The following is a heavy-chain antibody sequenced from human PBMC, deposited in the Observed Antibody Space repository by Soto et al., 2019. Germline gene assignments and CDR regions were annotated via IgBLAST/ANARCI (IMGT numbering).Heavy chain of an antibody. CDR1: GGSISSGGYY. CDR2: IYYSGST. J-gene: IGHJ5*02. V-gene: IGHV4-31*03. Sequence: SETLSLTCTVSGGSISSGGYYWSWIRQQPGKGLEWIGYIYYSGSTYYNPSLKSRVTISVDTSKNQFSLQLNSVTPEDTAVYYCARDGRGAARRNWFDPWGQGTLVTVSS. CDR3: ARDGRGAARRNWFDP. D-gene: IGHD6-6*01.